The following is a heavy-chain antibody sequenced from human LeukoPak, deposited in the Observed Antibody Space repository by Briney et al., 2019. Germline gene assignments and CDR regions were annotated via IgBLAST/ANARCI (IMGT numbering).Heavy chain of an antibody. J-gene: IGHJ5*02. CDR2: IYVTGET. D-gene: IGHD4-11*01. Sequence: GGSLRLTCAASGFAVSSTLMDWVRQAPGKGLEWVSLIYVTGETFYADSVKGRFTISRDNSKNMLYLQMNNLRPEDSAVYYCARDRAATQSWVEFDLWGQGTRVTVSS. V-gene: IGHV3-66*03. CDR1: GFAVSSTL. CDR3: ARDRAATQSWVEFDL.